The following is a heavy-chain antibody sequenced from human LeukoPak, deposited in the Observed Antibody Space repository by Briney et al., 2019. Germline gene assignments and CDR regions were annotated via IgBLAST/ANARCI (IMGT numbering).Heavy chain of an antibody. J-gene: IGHJ3*02. Sequence: SQTLSLTCAISGDSVSSNSAAWNWIRQSPSRCLEWLGRTYYRSKWYNDYAVSVKSRITINPDTSKNQFSQQLNSVTPEDTAVYYCARGGQWLDHDAFDIWGQGTMVTVSS. D-gene: IGHD6-19*01. V-gene: IGHV6-1*01. CDR2: TYYRSKWYN. CDR1: GDSVSSNSAA. CDR3: ARGGQWLDHDAFDI.